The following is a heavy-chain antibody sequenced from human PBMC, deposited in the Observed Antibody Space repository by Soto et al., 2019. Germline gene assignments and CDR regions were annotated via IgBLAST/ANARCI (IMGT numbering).Heavy chain of an antibody. J-gene: IGHJ6*02. CDR2: INHSGST. D-gene: IGHD6-19*01. Sequence: AVSGGSIISGGYSWSWIRQPPGKGLEWIGEINHSGSTNYNPSLKSRVTISVDTSKNQFSLKLSSVTAADTAVYYCARGHGFRQWLVLYYYYGMDVWGQGTTVNVSS. V-gene: IGHV4-30-2*01. CDR1: GGSIISGGYS. CDR3: ARGHGFRQWLVLYYYYGMDV.